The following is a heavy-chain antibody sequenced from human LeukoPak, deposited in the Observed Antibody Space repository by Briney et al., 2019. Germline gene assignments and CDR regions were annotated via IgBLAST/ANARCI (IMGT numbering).Heavy chain of an antibody. CDR1: GCSIITNTW. D-gene: IGHD3-10*01. CDR3: ARDIYGSETYYYYNYGMDG. CDR2: SYHGGST. Sequence: AGTLSLTCTASGCSIITNTWRAWVREPPGKGLEWIGDSYHGGSTNYRPSLKSRVTISVDKSKNQVSLHLTSVTAADTAVYFCARDIYGSETYYYYNYGMDGWGKGTTVTVSA. J-gene: IGHJ6*04. V-gene: IGHV4-4*01.